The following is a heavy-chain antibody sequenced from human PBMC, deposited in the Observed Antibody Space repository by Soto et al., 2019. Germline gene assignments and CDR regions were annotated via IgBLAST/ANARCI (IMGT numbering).Heavy chain of an antibody. CDR1: GFTFTSSA. Sequence: VASVKVSCKASGFTFTSSAVQWVRQARGQRLEWIGWIVVGSGNTNYAQKFQERVTITRDTSASTAYMELSSLRSEDTAVYYCARATLRFGELFISPGPWGQGTLVTVSS. CDR2: IVVGSGNT. CDR3: ARATLRFGELFISPGP. D-gene: IGHD3-10*01. J-gene: IGHJ5*02. V-gene: IGHV1-58*01.